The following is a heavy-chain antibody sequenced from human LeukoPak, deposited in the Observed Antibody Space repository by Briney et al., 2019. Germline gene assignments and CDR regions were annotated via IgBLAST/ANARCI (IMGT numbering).Heavy chain of an antibody. CDR2: IKSKTDGGTT. D-gene: IGHD2-15*01. CDR3: TRGKGDQGWY. V-gene: IGHV3-15*01. J-gene: IGHJ4*02. Sequence: SGGSLRLSCAASGFTFSNAWMSWVRQAPGKGLEWVGRIKSKTDGGTTDYAAPVEGRFTISRDDSKNTLYLQMNSLKTEDTAVYYCTRGKGDQGWYWGQGTLVTVSS. CDR1: GFTFSNAW.